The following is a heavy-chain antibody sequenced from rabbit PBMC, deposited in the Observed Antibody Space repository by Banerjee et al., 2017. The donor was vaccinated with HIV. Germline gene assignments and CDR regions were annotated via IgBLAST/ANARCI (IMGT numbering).Heavy chain of an antibody. D-gene: IGHD1-1*01. V-gene: IGHV1S45*01. J-gene: IGHJ4*01. CDR1: GFTISSNYW. Sequence: QEHLEESGGDLVKPEGSLTLTCKAAGFTISSNYWINWVRQAPGKGLEWVTCIYGGIDNTYYASWAKGRFTVSKTSSTTVTLQMTSLTAADTATYFCASSSSTDLWGPGTLVTVS. CDR2: IYGGIDNT. CDR3: ASSSSTDL.